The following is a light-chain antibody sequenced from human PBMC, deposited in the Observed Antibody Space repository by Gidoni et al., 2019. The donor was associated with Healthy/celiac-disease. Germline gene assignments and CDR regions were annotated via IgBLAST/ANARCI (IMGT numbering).Light chain of an antibody. J-gene: IGKJ3*01. CDR3: QQRSNWPRT. V-gene: IGKV3-11*01. Sequence: ELVLPQSPATLSLSPGERATLSCRASQSVSSNLAWYQQKPGQAPRPLIYDASNRATGIPARFSGSGSGTDFTLTISSLEPEDFAVYYCQQRSNWPRTFGPGTKVDIK. CDR1: QSVSSN. CDR2: DAS.